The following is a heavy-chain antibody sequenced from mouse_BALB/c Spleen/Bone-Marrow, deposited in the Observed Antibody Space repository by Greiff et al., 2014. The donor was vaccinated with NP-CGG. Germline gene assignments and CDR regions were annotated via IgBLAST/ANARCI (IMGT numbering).Heavy chain of an antibody. J-gene: IGHJ4*01. V-gene: IGHV1-26*01. CDR1: GYSFTGYT. CDR3: ARNNDYDEEDYAMDY. CDR2: INPYNGGT. D-gene: IGHD2-4*01. Sequence: VQLQQSGPELVKPGASMKISCKASGYSFTGYTMSWVKQSHGKNLEWIGLINPYNGGTSYNQKFKGKATLTVDKSSSTAYMELLSLTSEDSAVYYCARNNDYDEEDYAMDYWGQGTSVTVSS.